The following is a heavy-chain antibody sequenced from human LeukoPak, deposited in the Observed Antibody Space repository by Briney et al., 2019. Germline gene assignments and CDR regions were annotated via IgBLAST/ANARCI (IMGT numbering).Heavy chain of an antibody. CDR2: ISWNSGSI. CDR3: AVSGYIGGFDY. V-gene: IGHV3-9*01. D-gene: IGHD5-12*01. CDR1: GFTFDDYA. J-gene: IGHJ4*02. Sequence: GGSLRLSCAASGFTFDDYAMHWVRQAPGKGLEWVSGISWNSGSIGYADSVKGRFTISRDNAKNSLYLQMNSLRAEDTALYYCAVSGYIGGFDYWGQGTLVTVSS.